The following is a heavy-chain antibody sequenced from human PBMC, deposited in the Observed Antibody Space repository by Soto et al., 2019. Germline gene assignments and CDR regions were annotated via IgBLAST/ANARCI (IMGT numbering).Heavy chain of an antibody. CDR3: ANRARALYYYGMDV. CDR2: ISGSGDST. V-gene: IGHV3-23*01. CDR1: GFTFSSYD. J-gene: IGHJ6*02. Sequence: GGSLRLSCAASGFTFSSYDMTWVRQAPGKGLEWVSVISGSGDSTYYADSVKGRFTISRDNSKNTLYLQMNSLRAEDTAVYYCANRARALYYYGMDVWGQGTTVAGSS.